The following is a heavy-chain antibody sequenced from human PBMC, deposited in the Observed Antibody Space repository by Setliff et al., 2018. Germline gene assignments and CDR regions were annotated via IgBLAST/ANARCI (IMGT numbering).Heavy chain of an antibody. CDR2: IYQSGST. CDR3: ARDRGIAARLFDY. J-gene: IGHJ4*02. Sequence: PSETLSLTCAVSAYSIRSDYYWGWIRQPPGKGLEWIGSIYQSGSTYYNASLKSRVTISVDTSKNQFSLKLSSVTAADTAVYYCARDRGIAARLFDYWGQGTLVTVSS. V-gene: IGHV4-38-2*02. CDR1: AYSIRSDYY. D-gene: IGHD6-6*01.